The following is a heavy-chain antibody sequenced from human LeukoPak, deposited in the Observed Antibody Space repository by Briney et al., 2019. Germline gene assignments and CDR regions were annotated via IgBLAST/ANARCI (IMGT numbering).Heavy chain of an antibody. CDR3: ARSGGGVVTMEY. CDR1: GGSISSSSYY. J-gene: IGHJ4*02. D-gene: IGHD3-3*01. Sequence: SETLSLTCTVSGGSISSSSYYWGWIRRPPGKGLEWIGSVYYSGSTYYNPSLKSRVTISVDTSKNQFSLKLSSVTAADTAVYYCARSGGGVVTMEYWGQGTLVTVSS. CDR2: VYYSGST. V-gene: IGHV4-39*01.